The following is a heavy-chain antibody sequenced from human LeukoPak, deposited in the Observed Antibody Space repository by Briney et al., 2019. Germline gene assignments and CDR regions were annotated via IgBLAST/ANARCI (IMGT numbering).Heavy chain of an antibody. D-gene: IGHD1-26*01. CDR1: GYTLTELS. CDR2: FDPEDGET. J-gene: IGHJ4*02. V-gene: IGHV1-24*01. Sequence: ASVKVSCKVSGYTLTELSMHWVRQAPGKGLEWMGGFDPEDGETIYAQKFQGGVTMTEDTSTDTAYMELSSLRSEDTAVYYCATSPGSGSYKYYFDYWGQGTLVTVSS. CDR3: ATSPGSGSYKYYFDY.